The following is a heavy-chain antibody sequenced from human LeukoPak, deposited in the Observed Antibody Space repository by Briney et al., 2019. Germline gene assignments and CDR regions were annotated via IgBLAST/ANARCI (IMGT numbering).Heavy chain of an antibody. D-gene: IGHD6-19*01. CDR1: GFTFSSYW. Sequence: PGGSLRLSCAASGFTFSSYWMHWVRQAPGKGLVWVSRINSDGSSTSYADSVKGRFTISRDNAKNTLYLQMNSLRAEDTAVYYCARADWGYSSGWYNWFDPWGQGTLVTVSS. V-gene: IGHV3-74*01. CDR3: ARADWGYSSGWYNWFDP. J-gene: IGHJ5*02. CDR2: INSDGSST.